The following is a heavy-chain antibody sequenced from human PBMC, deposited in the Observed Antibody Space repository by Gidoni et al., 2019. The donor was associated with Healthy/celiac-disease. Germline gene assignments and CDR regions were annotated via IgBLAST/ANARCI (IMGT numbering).Heavy chain of an antibody. CDR3: ARGWEVVVAATPRLDY. Sequence: QVQLVESGGGVVQPGRSLRLSCAASGFTFSSYAMHWVRQAPGKGLEWVAVISYDGSNKYYADSVKGRFTISRDNSKNTLYLQMNSLRAEDTAVYYCARGWEVVVAATPRLDYWGQGTLVTVSS. CDR1: GFTFSSYA. J-gene: IGHJ4*02. D-gene: IGHD2-15*01. CDR2: ISYDGSNK. V-gene: IGHV3-30*01.